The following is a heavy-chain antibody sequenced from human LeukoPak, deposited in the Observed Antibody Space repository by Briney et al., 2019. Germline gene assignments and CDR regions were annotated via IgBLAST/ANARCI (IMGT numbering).Heavy chain of an antibody. J-gene: IGHJ4*02. Sequence: GGSLRLSCVAAGFTFSDRYMSWIRQAPGKGLVWVSRINSDGSSTSYADSVKGRFTISRDNAKNTLYLQMNSLRAEDTAVYYCARGLRGYYYDSSGLFDYWGQGTLVTVSS. CDR1: GFTFSDRY. D-gene: IGHD3-22*01. V-gene: IGHV3-74*01. CDR3: ARGLRGYYYDSSGLFDY. CDR2: INSDGSST.